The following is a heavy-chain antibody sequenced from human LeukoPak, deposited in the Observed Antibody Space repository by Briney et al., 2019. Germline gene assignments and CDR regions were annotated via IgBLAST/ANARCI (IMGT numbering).Heavy chain of an antibody. J-gene: IGHJ5*02. D-gene: IGHD3-10*01. Sequence: SSETLSLTCTVSGGSISSYYWSWIRQPPGKGLEWIGYIYYSGSTNYNPSLKSRVTISVDTSKNQFSLKLSSVTAADTAVYYCARVKILDGSGRRNWFDPWGQGTLVTVSS. V-gene: IGHV4-59*01. CDR2: IYYSGST. CDR3: ARVKILDGSGRRNWFDP. CDR1: GGSISSYY.